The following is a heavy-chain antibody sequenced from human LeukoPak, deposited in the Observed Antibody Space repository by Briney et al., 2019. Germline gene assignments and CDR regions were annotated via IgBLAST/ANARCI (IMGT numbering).Heavy chain of an antibody. CDR1: GFTFINAW. J-gene: IGHJ3*02. CDR3: TRYYDILTGSNAFDI. Sequence: GGSLRLSCAASGFTFINAWMSWVRQAPEKGLEWVGHIKSKTDGGTTDYAAPVKGRFTISRDDSKNTIYLQMNSLKTEDTAVYYCTRYYDILTGSNAFDIWGQGTMVTVSS. D-gene: IGHD3-9*01. V-gene: IGHV3-15*01. CDR2: IKSKTDGGTT.